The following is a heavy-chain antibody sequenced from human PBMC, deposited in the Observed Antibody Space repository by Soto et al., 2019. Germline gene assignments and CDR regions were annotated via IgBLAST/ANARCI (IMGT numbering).Heavy chain of an antibody. V-gene: IGHV3-7*03. D-gene: IGHD6-19*01. CDR1: GFTFSSYW. J-gene: IGHJ4*02. CDR3: ARYPNPTVAGLPFDL. CDR2: TRQDGGQE. Sequence: EVQLVESGGGLVQPGGSLRLSCAASGFTFSSYWMSWVRQAPGKGLEWVAHTRQDGGQEYYVDSVKGRFTISRDNAKNSLYLQMYSLRVEDTAVYYCARYPNPTVAGLPFDLWGQGTLVTVSS.